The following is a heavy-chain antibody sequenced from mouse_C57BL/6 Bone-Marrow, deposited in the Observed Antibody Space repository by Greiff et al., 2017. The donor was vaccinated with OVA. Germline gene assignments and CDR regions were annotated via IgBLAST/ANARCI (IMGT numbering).Heavy chain of an antibody. CDR3: ARGGTTRALDY. CDR2: IHYSGST. J-gene: IGHJ4*01. D-gene: IGHD1-1*01. Sequence: EVKLVESGPDLVKPSQSLSLTCTVTGYSITSGYSWHWIRQFPGNKLEWMGYIHYSGSTHYNPSLKSRISVTRATSKHQFFLPLSSVTTEDTATFYCARGGTTRALDYWGQGTSVTVSS. V-gene: IGHV3-1*02. CDR1: GYSITSGYS.